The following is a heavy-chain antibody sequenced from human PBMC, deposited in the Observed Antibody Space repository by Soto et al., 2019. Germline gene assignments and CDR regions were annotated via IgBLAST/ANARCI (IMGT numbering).Heavy chain of an antibody. D-gene: IGHD1-1*01. V-gene: IGHV4-34*10. CDR2: INHSGST. Sequence: ETLSLTCAVYGGSFSGYYWSWIRQPPGKGLEWIGEINHSGSTNYNPSLKSRVTMTKDTSTSTVYMELNSLTSEDTAVYYCARDQSWHDLVWWFDPWGQGTLVTVSS. J-gene: IGHJ5*02. CDR1: GGSFSGYY. CDR3: ARDQSWHDLVWWFDP.